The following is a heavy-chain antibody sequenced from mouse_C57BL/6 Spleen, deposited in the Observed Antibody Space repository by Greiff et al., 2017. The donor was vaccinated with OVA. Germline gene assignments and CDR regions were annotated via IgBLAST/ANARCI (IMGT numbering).Heavy chain of an antibody. CDR3: ARDYYGSSPLDY. J-gene: IGHJ2*01. Sequence: QVQLQQSGPELVKPGASVKISCKASGYSFTSYYIHWVKQRPGQGLEWIGWIYPGSGNTKYNEKFKGKATLTADTSSSTAYMQLSSLTSEDSAVYYCARDYYGSSPLDYWGQGTTLTVSS. D-gene: IGHD1-1*01. CDR1: GYSFTSYY. V-gene: IGHV1-66*01. CDR2: IYPGSGNT.